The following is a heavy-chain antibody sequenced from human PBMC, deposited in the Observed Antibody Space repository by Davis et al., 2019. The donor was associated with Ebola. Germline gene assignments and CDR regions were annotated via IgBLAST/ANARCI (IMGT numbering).Heavy chain of an antibody. CDR1: GCSISSSSYY. CDR3: ARLSRATRQPLFDY. CDR2: IYNSGST. J-gene: IGHJ4*02. Sequence: PSETLSLTCTVSGCSISSSSYYWGWIRQPPGKGLEWIGSIYNSGSTYYNPSLKSRVTISVDTSKNQISLNLTSVTAADTAVYYCARLSRATRQPLFDYWGQGTLVTVSS. D-gene: IGHD6-6*01. V-gene: IGHV4-39*07.